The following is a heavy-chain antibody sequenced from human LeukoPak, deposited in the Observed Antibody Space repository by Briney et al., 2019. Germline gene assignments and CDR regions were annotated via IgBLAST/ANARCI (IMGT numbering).Heavy chain of an antibody. V-gene: IGHV3-9*01. J-gene: IGHJ4*02. D-gene: IGHD6-19*01. CDR2: ISWNSGSI. CDR3: ARELRGTVAGAQFDY. CDR1: GFTFDDYA. Sequence: GGSLRLSCAASGFTFDDYAMHWVRQAPGKGLEWVSGISWNSGSIGYADSVKGRFTISRDNAKNSLYLQMNSLRAEDTALYYCARELRGTVAGAQFDYWGQGTLATVSS.